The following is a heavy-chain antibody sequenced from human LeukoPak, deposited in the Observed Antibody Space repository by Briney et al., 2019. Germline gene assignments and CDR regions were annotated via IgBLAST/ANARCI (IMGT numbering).Heavy chain of an antibody. CDR2: ISSSGSTI. V-gene: IGHV3-11*01. CDR3: ATDVLLWFGEPNDAFDI. J-gene: IGHJ3*02. Sequence: LSLTCAVYGGSFSGYYMSWIRQAPGKGLEWVSYISSSGSTIYYADSVKGRFTISRDNAKNSLYLQMNSLRAEDTAVYYCATDVLLWFGEPNDAFDIWGQGTMVTVSS. D-gene: IGHD3-10*01. CDR1: GGSFSGYY.